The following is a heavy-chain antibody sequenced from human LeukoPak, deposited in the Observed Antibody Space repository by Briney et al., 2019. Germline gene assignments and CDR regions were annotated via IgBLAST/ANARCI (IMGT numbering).Heavy chain of an antibody. D-gene: IGHD1-1*01. J-gene: IGHJ6*03. V-gene: IGHV3-73*01. CDR1: GFTFSGSA. Sequence: PGGSLRLSCAASGFTFSGSAMHWVRQASGKGLEWVGRIRSKANSYATAYAASVKGRFTISRDDSKNTAYLQMNSLKTEDTAVYYCTRPGTYYYYMDVWGKGTTVTVSS. CDR3: TRPGTYYYYMDV. CDR2: IRSKANSYAT.